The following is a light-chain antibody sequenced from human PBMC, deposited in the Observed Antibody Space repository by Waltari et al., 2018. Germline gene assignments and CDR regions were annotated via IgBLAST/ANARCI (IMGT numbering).Light chain of an antibody. CDR1: QDIKKS. CDR2: DAS. J-gene: IGKJ4*01. Sequence: DIHMTQSPSSLSAPVGDRVTITCQASQDIKKSLNWFHQKPGNAPKVLIFDASNSQTGAPARFSGGGSGTDFTFTISSLQPEDMGTYYCQQYHSVPLTFCGGTKVEIK. V-gene: IGKV1-33*01. CDR3: QQYHSVPLT.